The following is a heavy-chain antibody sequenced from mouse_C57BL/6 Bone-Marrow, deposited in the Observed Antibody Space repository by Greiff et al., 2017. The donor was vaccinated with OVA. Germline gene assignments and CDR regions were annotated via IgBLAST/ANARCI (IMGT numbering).Heavy chain of an antibody. CDR2: IDPENGDT. CDR3: TTNVSGDY. V-gene: IGHV14-4*01. CDR1: GYTITNDY. J-gene: IGHJ2*01. Sequence: VQLQQSGAELVRPGASVKLSCTASGYTITNDYMHWVKQRPEQGLEWIGWIDPENGDTEYASKFKGKATITADTSSNTAYLQLSSLTSEDTAVYYCTTNVSGDYWGQGTTLTVSS.